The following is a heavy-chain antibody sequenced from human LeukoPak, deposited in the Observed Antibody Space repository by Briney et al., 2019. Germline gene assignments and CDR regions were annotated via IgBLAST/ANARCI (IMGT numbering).Heavy chain of an antibody. J-gene: IGHJ4*02. CDR2: IYPGDSDT. CDR3: ASLDDRRYCSSTSCYEGGAFDY. V-gene: IGHV5-51*01. CDR1: GYSFTSYW. Sequence: GESLKISCKGSGYSFTSYWIGWVRQMPGKGPEWMGIIYPGDSDTRYSPSFQGQVTISADKSISTAYLQWSSLKASDTAMYYCASLDDRRYCSSTSCYEGGAFDYWGQGTLVTVSS. D-gene: IGHD2-2*01.